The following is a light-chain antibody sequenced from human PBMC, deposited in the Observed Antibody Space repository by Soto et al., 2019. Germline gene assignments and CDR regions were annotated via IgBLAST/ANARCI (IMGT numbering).Light chain of an antibody. CDR2: GAS. J-gene: IGKJ1*01. Sequence: EIVMTQSPATLSVSPGERATLSCSASQSVSSNLAWYQQKPGQAPRLLIYGASTRATGIPDRFSGSGSGTEFTRPISSLQSEDFAVYYCQQYNNWPPTWTFGQGTKVEIK. V-gene: IGKV3-15*01. CDR1: QSVSSN. CDR3: QQYNNWPPTWT.